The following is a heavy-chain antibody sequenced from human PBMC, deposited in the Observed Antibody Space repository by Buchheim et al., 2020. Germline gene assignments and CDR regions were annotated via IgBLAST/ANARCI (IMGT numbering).Heavy chain of an antibody. CDR1: GFTFSSYS. CDR2: INGVSSTM. J-gene: IGHJ4*02. D-gene: IGHD2-2*01. CDR3: ARDRSSLIDY. V-gene: IGHV3-48*02. Sequence: EVQLVESGGGFVQPGGSLRLSCAASGFTFSSYSMNWVRQAPGKGLEWISYINGVSSTMHYADSVKGRFTVSRDNVQKSLYLQMNSLRDEDTAVYYCARDRSSLIDYWGQGTL.